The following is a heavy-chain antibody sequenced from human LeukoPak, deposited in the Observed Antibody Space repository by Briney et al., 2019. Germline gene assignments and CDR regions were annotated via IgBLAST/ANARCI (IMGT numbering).Heavy chain of an antibody. CDR2: IIPIFGTA. V-gene: IGHV1-69*01. J-gene: IGHJ5*02. CDR3: ARASQQAAAGVIWFDP. CDR1: GGTFSSYA. Sequence: SVKVSCKASGGTFSSYAIGWVRQAPAQGLEWMGGIIPIFGTANYAQKFQGRVTITADESTSTAYMELSSLRSEDTAVYYCARASQQAAAGVIWFDPWGQGTLVTVSS. D-gene: IGHD6-13*01.